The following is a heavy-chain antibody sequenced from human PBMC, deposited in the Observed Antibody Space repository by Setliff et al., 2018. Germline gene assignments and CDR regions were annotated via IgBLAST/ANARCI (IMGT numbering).Heavy chain of an antibody. J-gene: IGHJ4*02. CDR3: ARENTAKNFWGEESDY. D-gene: IGHD3-3*01. CDR2: INPGDGST. CDR1: GYTFTTYY. Sequence: ASVKVSCKASGYTFTTYYMHWVRQAPGQGLEWMGVINPGDGSTTYAQRFQGRVKMTRDTSTNTVYMQLNSLRFEDRAVYYCARENTAKNFWGEESDYWGQGTLVTVSS. V-gene: IGHV1-46*01.